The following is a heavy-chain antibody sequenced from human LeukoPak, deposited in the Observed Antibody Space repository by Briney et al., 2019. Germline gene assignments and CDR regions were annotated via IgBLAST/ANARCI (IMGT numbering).Heavy chain of an antibody. J-gene: IGHJ5*02. Sequence: GRSLRLSCAASGFTFSSYGMHWVRQAPGKGLEWVAVISYDGSNKYYADSVKGRFTISRDNSKNTLYLQMNSLRAEDTAVYYCAKGHGNEINWFDPWGQGTLVTVSS. V-gene: IGHV3-30*18. CDR2: ISYDGSNK. CDR3: AKGHGNEINWFDP. CDR1: GFTFSSYG. D-gene: IGHD4-23*01.